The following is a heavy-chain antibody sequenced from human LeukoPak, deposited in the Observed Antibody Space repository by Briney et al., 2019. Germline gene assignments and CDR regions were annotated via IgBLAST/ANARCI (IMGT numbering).Heavy chain of an antibody. CDR3: ARGRTGYGGTDH. D-gene: IGHD2-2*01. J-gene: IGHJ5*02. Sequence: SETLSLTCTVSGGSISGYYWNWIRQPPGKGLEWIGYIFHSGTTKYNTSLKSRVTISLDTSKNQSSLKVTSVTTADTAVYYCARGRTGYGGTDHWGQGTLVTVSS. CDR2: IFHSGTT. CDR1: GGSISGYY. V-gene: IGHV4-59*01.